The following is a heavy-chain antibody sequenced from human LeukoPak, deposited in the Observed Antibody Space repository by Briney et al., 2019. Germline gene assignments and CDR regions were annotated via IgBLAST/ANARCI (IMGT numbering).Heavy chain of an antibody. V-gene: IGHV4-59*01. CDR3: ARAPYSGSHYAGFDF. CDR2: IYYSGST. D-gene: IGHD1-26*01. CDR1: GGSISSYY. J-gene: IGHJ3*01. Sequence: SETLSLTCTVSGGSISSYYWSWIRQPPGKGLEWIGYIYYSGSTNYNPSLKSRVTISVDTSKNQFSLKLSSVTAADTAVYYCARAPYSGSHYAGFDFWGQGTMVTVSS.